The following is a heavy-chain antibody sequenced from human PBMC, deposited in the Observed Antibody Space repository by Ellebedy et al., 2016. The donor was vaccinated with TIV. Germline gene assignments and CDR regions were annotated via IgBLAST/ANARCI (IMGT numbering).Heavy chain of an antibody. D-gene: IGHD3-22*01. CDR3: AKMMVVTLNTFHS. V-gene: IGHV3-23*01. J-gene: IGHJ3*02. Sequence: GESLKISCAASGFTFKDYHMTWVRQAPGRGPEWVSVISGSGGNTYYSDSVQGRFTISRDNSKNTLYLQMISLRAEDTAVYYCAKMMVVTLNTFHSWGQGTMVTVSS. CDR1: GFTFKDYH. CDR2: ISGSGGNT.